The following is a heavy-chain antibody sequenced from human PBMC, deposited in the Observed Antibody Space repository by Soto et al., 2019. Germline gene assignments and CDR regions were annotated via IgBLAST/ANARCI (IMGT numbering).Heavy chain of an antibody. V-gene: IGHV3-30-3*01. CDR3: ARDGWNYNYYYGMDV. J-gene: IGHJ6*02. D-gene: IGHD1-1*01. CDR2: ISYDGSNK. Sequence: GGSLRLSCAASGFTFSSYAMHWVRQAPGKGLEWVAVISYDGSNKYYADSVKGRFTISRDNSKNTLYLQMNSLRAEDTAVYYCARDGWNYNYYYGMDVWGQGTTVTVSS. CDR1: GFTFSSYA.